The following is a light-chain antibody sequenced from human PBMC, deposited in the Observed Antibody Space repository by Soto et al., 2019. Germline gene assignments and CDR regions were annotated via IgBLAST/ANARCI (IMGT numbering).Light chain of an antibody. CDR2: DIS. CDR1: SSNIGNNY. Sequence: QSVLTQPPSVSAAPGQKVTISCSGSSSNIGNNYVSWYQQLPGTAPKLLIYDISNRPSGIPDRFSGSKSGTSATLGITGLQTGDEADYYCGTWDSSLSAYVFGTGTKVTVL. CDR3: GTWDSSLSAYV. J-gene: IGLJ1*01. V-gene: IGLV1-51*01.